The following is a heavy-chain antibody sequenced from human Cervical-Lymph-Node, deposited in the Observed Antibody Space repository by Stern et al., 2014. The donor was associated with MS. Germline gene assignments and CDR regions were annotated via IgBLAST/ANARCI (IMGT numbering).Heavy chain of an antibody. CDR1: GYTFTGFF. CDR3: ARGYPFFDN. CDR2: NNPNTGVT. V-gene: IGHV1-2*04. J-gene: IGHJ4*02. D-gene: IGHD2-15*01. Sequence: VQLVESGAEVKKPGASVKVSCTASGYTFTGFFLHWVRQAPGQGLEWVGWNNPNTGVTKSAQKFQGWVTLTRDTSINTVYMELNRLKSDDTAVFYCARGYPFFDNWGQGTLVTVSS.